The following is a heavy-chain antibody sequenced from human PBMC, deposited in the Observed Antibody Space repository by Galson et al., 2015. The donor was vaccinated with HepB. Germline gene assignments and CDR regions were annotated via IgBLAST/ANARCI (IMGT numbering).Heavy chain of an antibody. V-gene: IGHV1-46*01. CDR3: ARAHFYYNMDV. CDR1: GYTFTNYY. J-gene: IGHJ6*02. CDR2: INPGGGST. Sequence: SVKVSCKASGYTFTNYYIHWVRQAPGQGLEWMGIINPGGGSTSYAQKFQGRVTLTRDTSTSTVYMGLSSLRSDDTAVYYCARAHFYYNMDVWGLGTTVTVSS.